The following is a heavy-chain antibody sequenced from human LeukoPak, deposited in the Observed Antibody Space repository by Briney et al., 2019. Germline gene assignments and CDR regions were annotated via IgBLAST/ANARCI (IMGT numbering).Heavy chain of an antibody. CDR1: GGSISSYY. V-gene: IGHV4-4*07. CDR2: IYTSGST. Sequence: LETLSLTCTVSGGSISSYYWSWLRQPAGKGLEWIGRIYTSGSTNYNPSLKRRVTMLVDTSKNQFSLKLSSVTAADTAVYYCARDKSVDFWSGYYTLFDYWGQGTLVTVSS. D-gene: IGHD3-3*01. CDR3: ARDKSVDFWSGYYTLFDY. J-gene: IGHJ4*02.